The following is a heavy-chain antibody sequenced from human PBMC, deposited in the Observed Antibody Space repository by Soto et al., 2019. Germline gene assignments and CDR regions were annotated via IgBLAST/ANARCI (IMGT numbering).Heavy chain of an antibody. V-gene: IGHV4-34*01. CDR2: INHSGST. J-gene: IGHJ6*02. CDR1: GGSFSGYY. CDR3: ARVVRIAARSYYGMDV. Sequence: SETLSLTCTVSGGSFSGYYWSWIRQPPGKGLEWIGEINHSGSTNYNPSLKSRVTISVDTSKNQFSLKLSSVTAADTAVYYCARVVRIAARSYYGMDVWGQGTTVTVSS. D-gene: IGHD6-6*01.